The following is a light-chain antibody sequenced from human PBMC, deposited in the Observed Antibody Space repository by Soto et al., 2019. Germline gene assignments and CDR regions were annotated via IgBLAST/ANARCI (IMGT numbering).Light chain of an antibody. V-gene: IGKV3-15*01. CDR2: GAS. Sequence: EFVLTQSPGTLSLSPGERATLSCRASQSVSINLAWFQQKPGQAPRLLIHGASTRATGIPARFSGSGSGTEFTLTISSLQSEDFAVYYCQQYDDWPRTFGQGTKVDIK. CDR3: QQYDDWPRT. J-gene: IGKJ1*01. CDR1: QSVSIN.